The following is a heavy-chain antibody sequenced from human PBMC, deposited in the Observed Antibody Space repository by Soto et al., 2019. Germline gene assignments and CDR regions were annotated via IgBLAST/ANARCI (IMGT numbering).Heavy chain of an antibody. CDR2: ISAYNGNT. J-gene: IGHJ3*01. V-gene: IGHV1-18*01. Sequence: QVRLVQSGAELKEPGASVKVSCKASGYTFTSYGVSWVRQAPGQGLEWMGWISAYNGNTFHAKKVQGRVTMSTDTSTTAADMELRSLRSDDTAVYYCARGSSTRPGATPFDGWGQGTMVTVSS. CDR1: GYTFTSYG. CDR3: ARGSSTRPGATPFDG. D-gene: IGHD6-6*01.